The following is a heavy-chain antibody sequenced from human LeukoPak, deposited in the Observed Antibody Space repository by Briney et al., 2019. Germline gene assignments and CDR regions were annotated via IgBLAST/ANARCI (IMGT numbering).Heavy chain of an antibody. V-gene: IGHV3-48*01. J-gene: IGHJ4*02. CDR2: ISSSSSTI. CDR3: ARDQGRGVLRTLPY. D-gene: IGHD3-10*01. CDR1: GFTFRTSG. Sequence: GGSLRLSCAASGFTFRTSGMNWVRQAPGKGLEWVSYISSSSSTIYYADSVKGRFTISRDNAKNSLYLQMNSLRAEDTAVYYCARDQGRGVLRTLPYWGQGTLSPSPQ.